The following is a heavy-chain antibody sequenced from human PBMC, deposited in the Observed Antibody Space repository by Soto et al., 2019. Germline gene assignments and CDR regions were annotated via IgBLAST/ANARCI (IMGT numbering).Heavy chain of an antibody. CDR1: GGTFSSYA. D-gene: IGHD3-22*01. Sequence: QVQLVQSGAEVKKPGSSVKVSCKASGGTFSSYAISWVRQAPGQGLEWMGGIIPIFGTANYAQKFQGRVTITADESTRTAYMELSSLRSEDTAVYYCAARGDSSGYCPFDYWGQGTLVTVSS. J-gene: IGHJ4*02. CDR3: AARGDSSGYCPFDY. V-gene: IGHV1-69*01. CDR2: IIPIFGTA.